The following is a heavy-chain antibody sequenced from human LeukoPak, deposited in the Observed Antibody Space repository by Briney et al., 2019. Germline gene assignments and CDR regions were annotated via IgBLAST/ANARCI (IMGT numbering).Heavy chain of an antibody. D-gene: IGHD1-1*01. CDR2: ISGSSTST. Sequence: GGSLRLSCAVSGFTLTSYNMYWVRQAPGKGLEWVSYISGSSTSTYYADSVKGRFTISRDNSKNTLSLQMNSLRPEDTAVYYCAKGNWNDALGYFDYWGQGTLVTVSS. V-gene: IGHV3-23*01. CDR1: GFTLTSYN. J-gene: IGHJ4*02. CDR3: AKGNWNDALGYFDY.